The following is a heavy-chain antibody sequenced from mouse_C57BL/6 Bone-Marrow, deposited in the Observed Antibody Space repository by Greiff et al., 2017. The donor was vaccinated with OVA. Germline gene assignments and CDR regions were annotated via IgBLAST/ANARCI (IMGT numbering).Heavy chain of an antibody. CDR3: ARLYDYGSSYDAMDD. Sequence: DVQLVESGGDLVKPGGSLKLSCAASGFTFSSYGMSWVRQTPDKRLEWVATISSGGSYTYYPDSVKGRFTISRDNAKNTLYLQMSSLKSEDTAMYYCARLYDYGSSYDAMDDWGQGTSVTVSS. CDR1: GFTFSSYG. V-gene: IGHV5-6*01. CDR2: ISSGGSYT. D-gene: IGHD1-1*01. J-gene: IGHJ4*01.